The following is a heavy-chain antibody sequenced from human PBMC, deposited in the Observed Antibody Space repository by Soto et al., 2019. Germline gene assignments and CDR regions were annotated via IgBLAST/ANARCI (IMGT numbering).Heavy chain of an antibody. V-gene: IGHV1-69*13. J-gene: IGHJ3*02. D-gene: IGHD2-8*01. Sequence: SVKVSCKASGGTFSSYAISWVRQAPGQGLEWMGGIIPIFGTANYAQKFQGRVTITADESTSTAYMELSSLRSEDTAVYYCARVRGQLYLHAFDIWGQGTVVTVSS. CDR3: ARVRGQLYLHAFDI. CDR1: GGTFSSYA. CDR2: IIPIFGTA.